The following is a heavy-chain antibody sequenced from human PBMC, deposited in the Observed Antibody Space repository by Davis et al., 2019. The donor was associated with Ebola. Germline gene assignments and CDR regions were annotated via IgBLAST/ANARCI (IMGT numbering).Heavy chain of an antibody. CDR3: ASRTQSDYGMDV. D-gene: IGHD1-1*01. Sequence: GESLKISCAASGFTFSSYGMHWVRQAPGKGLEWVAVIWYDGSNKYYADSVKGRFTISRDNSKNTLYPQMNSLRAEDTAVYYCASRTQSDYGMDVWGQGTTVTVSS. J-gene: IGHJ6*02. CDR1: GFTFSSYG. CDR2: IWYDGSNK. V-gene: IGHV3-33*01.